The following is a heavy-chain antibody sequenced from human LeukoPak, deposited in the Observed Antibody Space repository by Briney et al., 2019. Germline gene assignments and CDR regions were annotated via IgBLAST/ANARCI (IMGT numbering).Heavy chain of an antibody. CDR2: ISSSGSTI. V-gene: IGHV3-48*03. CDR1: GFTFSSYE. Sequence: GGSLRLSCAASGFTFSSYEMNWVRQAPGKGLEWVSYISSSGSTIYYADSVKGRFIISRDNAKNSLYLQMNSLRAEDTALYYCARWWGVGATVLDYWGQGTLVTVSS. J-gene: IGHJ4*02. CDR3: ARWWGVGATVLDY. D-gene: IGHD1-26*01.